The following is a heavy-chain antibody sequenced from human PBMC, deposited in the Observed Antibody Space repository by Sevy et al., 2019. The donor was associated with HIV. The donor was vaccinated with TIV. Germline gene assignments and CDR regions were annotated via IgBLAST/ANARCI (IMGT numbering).Heavy chain of an antibody. J-gene: IGHJ2*01. Sequence: SETLSITCTVSGGSISSGGYYWSWIRQHPGKGLEWIGYIYYSGSTYYNPSLKSRLTMSVDTSKNQFSLKLSSVTAADTAVYYCAREELGDFWSGYYGGYFDLWGRGTLVTVSS. D-gene: IGHD3-3*01. CDR2: IYYSGST. CDR3: AREELGDFWSGYYGGYFDL. V-gene: IGHV4-31*03. CDR1: GGSISSGGYY.